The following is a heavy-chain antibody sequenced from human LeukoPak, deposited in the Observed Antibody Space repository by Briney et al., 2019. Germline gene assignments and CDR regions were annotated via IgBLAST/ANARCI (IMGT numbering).Heavy chain of an antibody. CDR1: GFTFSSYW. V-gene: IGHV3-74*01. D-gene: IGHD5/OR15-5a*01. J-gene: IGHJ4*02. CDR2: INSDGGTT. Sequence: GGSLRLSCAASGFTFSSYWMHWVRQAPGKGLVWVSGINSDGGTTYYADSVKGRLTISRDNAKSTLYLQMNSLRAEDTAVYYCATLSASSNAPFDYWGQGTLVTVSS. CDR3: ATLSASSNAPFDY.